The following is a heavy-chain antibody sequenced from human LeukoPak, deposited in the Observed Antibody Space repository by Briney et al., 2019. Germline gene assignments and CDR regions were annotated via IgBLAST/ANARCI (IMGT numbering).Heavy chain of an antibody. Sequence: GGSPRLSCAASGFTFSSYGMHWVRQAPGKGLEWVAVISYDGSNKYYADSVKGRFTISRDDSKNTLYLQMNSLRAEDTAVYYCAKLILGATDYGMDVWGQGTTVTVSS. J-gene: IGHJ6*02. CDR3: AKLILGATDYGMDV. D-gene: IGHD1-26*01. V-gene: IGHV3-30*18. CDR1: GFTFSSYG. CDR2: ISYDGSNK.